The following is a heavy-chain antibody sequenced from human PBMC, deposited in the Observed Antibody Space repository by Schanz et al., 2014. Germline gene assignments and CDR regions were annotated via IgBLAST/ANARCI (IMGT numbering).Heavy chain of an antibody. V-gene: IGHV1-18*01. Sequence: QVQLVQSGAEVKKPGASVKVSCKASGYTFTSSGFSWVRQAPGQGLEWMGWINGYNAHTNYAQKFQGRVTMTTDTSTSTVYMELRSLRSDDSAVYYCARDRGQWDGNYLDYWGQGTLVTVSS. CDR3: ARDRGQWDGNYLDY. D-gene: IGHD1-26*01. CDR2: INGYNAHT. J-gene: IGHJ4*02. CDR1: GYTFTSSG.